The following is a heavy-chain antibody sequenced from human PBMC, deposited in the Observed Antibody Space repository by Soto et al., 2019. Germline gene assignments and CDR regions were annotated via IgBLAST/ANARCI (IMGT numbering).Heavy chain of an antibody. J-gene: IGHJ3*02. D-gene: IGHD3-10*01. V-gene: IGHV2-5*02. CDR3: AHRPGSDTFDI. CDR2: IYWDDDK. Sequence: QITLKESGPTLVKPTQTLTLTCTFSGFSFSTRGVGVGWIRQPPGKALEWLALIYWDDDKRYSPSLKSRLTITKDTSTNQGVLTMTHMDPVDTATYYCAHRPGSDTFDIWGQWTMVTVSS. CDR1: GFSFSTRGVG.